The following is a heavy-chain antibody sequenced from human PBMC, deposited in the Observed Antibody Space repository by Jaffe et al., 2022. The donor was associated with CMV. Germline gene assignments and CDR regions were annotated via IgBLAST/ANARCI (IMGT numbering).Heavy chain of an antibody. CDR2: ISSSSSYI. CDR3: ARESGYSYGADEFDP. Sequence: EVQLVESGGGLVKPGGSLRLSCAASGFTFSSYSMNWVRQAPGKGLEWVSSISSSSSYIYYADSVKGRFTISRDNAKNSLYLQMNSLRAEDTAVYYCARESGYSYGADEFDPWGQGTLVTVSS. J-gene: IGHJ5*02. V-gene: IGHV3-21*01. CDR1: GFTFSSYS. D-gene: IGHD5-18*01.